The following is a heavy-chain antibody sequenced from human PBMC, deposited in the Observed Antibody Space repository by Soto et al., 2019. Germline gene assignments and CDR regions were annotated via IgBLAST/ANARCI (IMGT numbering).Heavy chain of an antibody. V-gene: IGHV4-38-2*01. J-gene: IGHJ4*02. CDR2: IYHSGST. Sequence: SETLSLTCAVSGYSISSGYYWGWIRQPPGKGLEWIGSIYHSGSTYYNPSLKSRVTISVDTSKNQFSLKLSSVTAADTAVYYCARLTEIDYWGQGTLVTVSS. CDR1: GYSISSGYY. CDR3: ARLTEIDY. D-gene: IGHD3-16*01.